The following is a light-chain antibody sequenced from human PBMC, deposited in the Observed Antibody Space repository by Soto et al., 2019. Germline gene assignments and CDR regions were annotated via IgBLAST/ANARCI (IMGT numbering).Light chain of an antibody. J-gene: IGLJ2*01. V-gene: IGLV3-10*01. Sequence: SYELTQSPSVSVSPGQTARITCSGDALPKKYAYWYQQKSGQAPVLVIYEDSRRPSGIPERFSGSRSGTTATLTITGAQVEDEADYYCYSTDSSGSLYVIFAGGTKLTVL. CDR3: YSTDSSGSLYVI. CDR1: ALPKKY. CDR2: EDS.